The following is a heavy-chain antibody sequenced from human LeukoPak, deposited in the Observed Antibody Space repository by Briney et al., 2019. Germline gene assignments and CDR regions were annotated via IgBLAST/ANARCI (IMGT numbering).Heavy chain of an antibody. J-gene: IGHJ4*02. D-gene: IGHD2-2*03. V-gene: IGHV1-2*02. CDR2: INPNSGDT. CDR3: TRGRRLDNAPTAPCEY. CDR1: GYIFTGYY. Sequence: GASVTVSCKASGYIFTGYYMHWVRQAPGQGIEWMGWINPNSGDTDYAQKLQGRVTMTRDTSIRTVYMELSSLKSDDTAVYYCTRGRRLDNAPTAPCEYWGQGTLVTVSS.